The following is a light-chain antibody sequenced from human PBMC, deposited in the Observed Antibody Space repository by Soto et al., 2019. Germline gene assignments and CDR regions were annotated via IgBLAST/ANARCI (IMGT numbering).Light chain of an antibody. CDR1: QSVGSQ. J-gene: IGKJ1*01. V-gene: IGKV3-11*01. Sequence: EIVLTQSRATLSLSPGERATLSCRASQSVGSQLAWFQHKPGQAPRLLIYDAFNRATGIPARFSGSGSGTDFTLTISNLEPEDFAVYYCQQRSNWPRTFGQGTKVDIK. CDR3: QQRSNWPRT. CDR2: DAF.